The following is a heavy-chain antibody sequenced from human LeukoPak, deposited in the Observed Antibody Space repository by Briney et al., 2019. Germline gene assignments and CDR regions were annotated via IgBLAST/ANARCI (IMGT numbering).Heavy chain of an antibody. V-gene: IGHV1-2*02. Sequence: GSVKVSCKASGYTFTGYYMHWVRQAPGQGLEWMGWINPNSGGTNYAQKFQGRVTMTRDTSISTAYMELSRLRSDDTAVYYCARGRLDIVVVPAAKAVFDYWGQGTLVTVSS. CDR2: INPNSGGT. CDR1: GYTFTGYY. J-gene: IGHJ4*02. CDR3: ARGRLDIVVVPAAKAVFDY. D-gene: IGHD2-2*03.